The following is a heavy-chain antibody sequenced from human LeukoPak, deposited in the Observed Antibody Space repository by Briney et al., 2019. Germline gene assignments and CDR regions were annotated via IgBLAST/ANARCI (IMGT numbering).Heavy chain of an antibody. Sequence: GGSLRLSCAASGFTFSSYAMSWVRQAPGKGLEGVSAISGSGGSTYYADSVKGRFTISRDNSKNTLYLQMNSLRAEDTAVYYCATSSGPLYSSLQHWGQGTLVTVSS. V-gene: IGHV3-23*01. CDR2: ISGSGGST. J-gene: IGHJ1*01. CDR1: GFTFSSYA. CDR3: ATSSGPLYSSLQH. D-gene: IGHD6-13*01.